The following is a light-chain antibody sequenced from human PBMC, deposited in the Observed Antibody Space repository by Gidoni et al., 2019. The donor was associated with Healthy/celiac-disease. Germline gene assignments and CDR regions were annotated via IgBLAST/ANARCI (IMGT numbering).Light chain of an antibody. J-gene: IGKJ3*01. CDR3: QQYGSSFFT. Sequence: EIVLTQSPGTLSLSPGERATLSCRASQSVSSSYLAWYQQKPGQAPRLLIYGASSRATGIPDRFSGSGSGTDFTLTISRLEPEDFAVYYCQQYGSSFFTFGPXTKVDIK. CDR1: QSVSSSY. V-gene: IGKV3-20*01. CDR2: GAS.